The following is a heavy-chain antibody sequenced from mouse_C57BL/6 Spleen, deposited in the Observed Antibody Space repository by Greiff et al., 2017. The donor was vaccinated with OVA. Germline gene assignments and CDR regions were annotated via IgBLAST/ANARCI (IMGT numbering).Heavy chain of an antibody. CDR2: IYPGDGDT. CDR3: ARQFLNWDSWFAY. CDR1: GYAFSSYW. J-gene: IGHJ3*01. V-gene: IGHV1-80*01. D-gene: IGHD4-1*02. Sequence: QVQLQQSGAELVKPGASVKISCKASGYAFSSYWMNWVKQRPGKGLEWIGQIYPGDGDTNYNGKFKGKATLTADKSSSTAYMQLSSLTSEDSAVYFCARQFLNWDSWFAYWGQGTLVTVSA.